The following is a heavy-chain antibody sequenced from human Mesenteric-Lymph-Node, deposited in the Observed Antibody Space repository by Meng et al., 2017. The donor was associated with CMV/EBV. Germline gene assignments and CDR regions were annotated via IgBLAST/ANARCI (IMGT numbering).Heavy chain of an antibody. CDR3: ARGSSYDILTGYFDY. V-gene: IGHV4-34*01. J-gene: IGHJ4*02. Sequence: QVHLSPCGACLLRRSGTLPDTCSVDGGSFSGYYLNWIRQSPEKGLEWIGEINHSGSTTYNPSFTSRIIISVDTSTNQISLNMSSVTAADTAVYYCARGSSYDILTGYFDYWGQGALVTVSS. CDR1: GGSFSGYY. D-gene: IGHD3-9*01. CDR2: INHSGST.